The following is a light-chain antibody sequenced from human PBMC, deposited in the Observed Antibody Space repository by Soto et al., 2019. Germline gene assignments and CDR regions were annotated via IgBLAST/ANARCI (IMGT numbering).Light chain of an antibody. CDR2: GDS. J-gene: IGLJ1*01. CDR1: SSNIGAGYD. V-gene: IGLV1-40*01. CDR3: QSNDNGLSGSDG. Sequence: QSVLTQPPSVSGAPGQRVTISRTGSSSNIGAGYDVNWYQQLPETAPKLLIFGDSNRPSGVPDRFSGSKSGTSASLVITGLQADDEADYYCQSNDNGLSGSDGFGTGTRSPS.